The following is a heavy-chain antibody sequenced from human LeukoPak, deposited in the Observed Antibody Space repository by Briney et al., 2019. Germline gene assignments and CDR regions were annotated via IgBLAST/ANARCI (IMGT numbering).Heavy chain of an antibody. D-gene: IGHD6-13*01. CDR1: GGSISSGGYS. V-gene: IGHV4-31*03. CDR2: IYYSGST. Sequence: SQTLSLTCTVSGGSISSGGYSWSWIRQHPGKGLEWIGYIYYSGSTYYNPSLKSRVTTSIDTSKNQFSLEVSSVTAADTAVYFCARRGGTAAGNYFDYWGQGILVTVSS. CDR3: ARRGGTAAGNYFDY. J-gene: IGHJ4*02.